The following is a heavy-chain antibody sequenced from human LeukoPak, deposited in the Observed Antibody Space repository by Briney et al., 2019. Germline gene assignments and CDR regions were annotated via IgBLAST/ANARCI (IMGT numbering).Heavy chain of an antibody. V-gene: IGHV3-23*01. CDR3: AKGRPRWELELLYYFDY. CDR1: GFTFSSYA. Sequence: PGGSLRLSCAASGFTFSSYAMSWVRQAPGKGLEWVSAISGSGGSTYYADSVKGRFTISRDNSKNTLYLQMNSLRAEDTAVYYCAKGRPRWELELLYYFDYWGQGTLVTVSS. J-gene: IGHJ4*02. CDR2: ISGSGGST. D-gene: IGHD1-26*01.